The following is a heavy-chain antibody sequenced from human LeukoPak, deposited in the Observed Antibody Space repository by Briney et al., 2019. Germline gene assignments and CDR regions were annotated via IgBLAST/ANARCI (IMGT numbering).Heavy chain of an antibody. V-gene: IGHV1-2*04. CDR1: GYTLTGYY. CDR3: ARESSAAAGSFDY. Sequence: ASVKVSCKASGYTLTGYYMHWVRQAPGQGLEWMGWINPNSGGTNYAQKFQGWVTMTRDTSISIAYMELSRLRSDDTAVYYCARESSAAAGSFDYWGQGTLVTVSS. CDR2: INPNSGGT. D-gene: IGHD6-13*01. J-gene: IGHJ4*02.